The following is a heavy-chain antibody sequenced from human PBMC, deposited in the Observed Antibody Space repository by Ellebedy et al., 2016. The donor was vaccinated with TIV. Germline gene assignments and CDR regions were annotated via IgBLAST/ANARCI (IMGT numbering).Heavy chain of an antibody. CDR3: AHSQPSGNFDY. CDR2: LYWNDAE. D-gene: IGHD1-26*01. J-gene: IGHJ4*02. V-gene: IGHV2-5*01. CDR1: GFSLNTRGVG. Sequence: SGPTLVKPPQTLTLTCTFSGFSLNTRGVGVAWIRQPPGKALEWLAILYWNDAEHYIPSLRSRLSITKDTSRNRVTLRMTNMDPADAGTYFCAHSQPSGNFDYWGQGTLVTVSS.